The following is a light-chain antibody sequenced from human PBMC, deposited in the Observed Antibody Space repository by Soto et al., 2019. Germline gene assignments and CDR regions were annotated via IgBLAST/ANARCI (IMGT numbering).Light chain of an antibody. V-gene: IGKV3-15*01. CDR1: QSVSSN. Sequence: EIVMTQSPATLSVSTGERATLSCRASQSVSSNLAWYQHKPGQAPRLLIYGASTRATGIPARFSGSGSGTEFTLTIRSLKSEDFAVDYCQHYNNWPHFGQTTRREI. CDR3: QHYNNWPH. CDR2: GAS. J-gene: IGKJ5*01.